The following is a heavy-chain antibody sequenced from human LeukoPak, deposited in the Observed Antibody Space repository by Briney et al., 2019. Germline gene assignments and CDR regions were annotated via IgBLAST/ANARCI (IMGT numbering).Heavy chain of an antibody. CDR1: GFTFSSFG. Sequence: GGSLRLSCAASGFTFSSFGMHWVRQAPGKGLEWVAFIRNDGNNKYYAESVKGRFTISRDNAKKSLYLQMNSLRAEDTALYYCARDGDTVLTRGYYYYMDVWGKGTTVTVSS. D-gene: IGHD4-23*01. CDR3: ARDGDTVLTRGYYYYMDV. CDR2: IRNDGNNK. J-gene: IGHJ6*03. V-gene: IGHV3-30*02.